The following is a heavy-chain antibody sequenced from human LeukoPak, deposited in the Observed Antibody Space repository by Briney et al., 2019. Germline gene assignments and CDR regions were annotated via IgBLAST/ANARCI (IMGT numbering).Heavy chain of an antibody. V-gene: IGHV4-30-2*01. CDR3: ARDPILYGSGSHDAFDI. Sequence: PSETLSLTCTVSGGSISSGGYYWSWIRQPPGKGLEWIGYIYHSGSTYYNPSLKSRVTISVDRSKNQFSLKLSSVTAADTAVYYCARDPILYGSGSHDAFDIWGQGTVVTVSS. J-gene: IGHJ3*02. D-gene: IGHD3-10*01. CDR1: GGSISSGGYY. CDR2: IYHSGST.